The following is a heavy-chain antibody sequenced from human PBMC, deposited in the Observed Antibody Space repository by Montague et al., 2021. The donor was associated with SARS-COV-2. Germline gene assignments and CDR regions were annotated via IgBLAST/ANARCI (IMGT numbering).Heavy chain of an antibody. D-gene: IGHD2-21*01. V-gene: IGHV4-39*01. CDR2: ASSSGST. CDR3: TGRTRSGVIGNYFDP. Sequence: SETLSLTCTVSDGYFSSGVYEWWGWIRRPPGKGLQWIGSASSSGSTTYNPSLKNRVTVSVDTSGSQFYLRQHSVTATDTAEYYSTGRTRSGVIGNYFDPWGQGTLVTVSS. CDR1: DGYFSSGVYE. J-gene: IGHJ4*02.